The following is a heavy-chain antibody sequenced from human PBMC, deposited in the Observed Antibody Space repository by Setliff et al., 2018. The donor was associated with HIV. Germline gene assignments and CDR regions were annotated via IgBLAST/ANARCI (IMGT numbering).Heavy chain of an antibody. CDR1: GGSISSYY. J-gene: IGHJ3*02. CDR3: ARVARSITGTTRRAFDI. CDR2: IYTSGST. D-gene: IGHD1-7*01. V-gene: IGHV4-4*07. Sequence: SETLSLTCTVSGGSISSYYWSWIRQPAGKGLEWIGRIYTSGSTNYNPSLKSRVTMSVDTSKNQFSLKLSSVTAADTAVYYCARVARSITGTTRRAFDIWGQGTMVTVSS.